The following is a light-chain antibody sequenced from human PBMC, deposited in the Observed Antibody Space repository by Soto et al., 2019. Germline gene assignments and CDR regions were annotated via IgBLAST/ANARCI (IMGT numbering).Light chain of an antibody. J-gene: IGKJ4*01. CDR2: DAT. CDR3: QQRSKWPVT. V-gene: IGKV3-11*01. CDR1: HSVNSY. Sequence: EIVLTQSPATLSLSPGERATLSCRASHSVNSYLAWYQQKPGQAPRLLIYDATSRATGIPARFSGSGSGTDFTLTISSLEPEDFAVYYCQQRSKWPVTFGGGTKVEI.